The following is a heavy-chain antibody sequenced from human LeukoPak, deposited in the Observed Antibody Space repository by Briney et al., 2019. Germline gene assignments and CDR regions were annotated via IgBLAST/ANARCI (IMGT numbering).Heavy chain of an antibody. CDR1: GFTFSNHN. Sequence: GRSLRLSCAASGFTFSNHNMHWLRQAPGKGLEWVAVISYDGSNKYYADSVKGRFTISRDNSKNTVYLQMNSLRAEDTAVYYCARERSSGYLDAFDILGQGTMVTVSS. J-gene: IGHJ3*02. V-gene: IGHV3-30*04. D-gene: IGHD3-22*01. CDR2: ISYDGSNK. CDR3: ARERSSGYLDAFDI.